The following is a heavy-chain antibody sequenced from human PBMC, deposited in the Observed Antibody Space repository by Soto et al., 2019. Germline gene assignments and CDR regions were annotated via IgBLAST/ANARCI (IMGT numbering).Heavy chain of an antibody. CDR2: INPNSGGT. CDR1: GYTFTGYY. Sequence: ASVKVSCKASGYTFTGYYMHWVRQAPGQGLEWMGWINPNSGGTNYAQKFQGRVTMTRDTSIGTAYMELSRLRSDDTAVHYCARDRTPVNQKWDTAMDEMGYWGQGTLVTVSS. CDR3: ARDRTPVNQKWDTAMDEMGY. J-gene: IGHJ4*02. V-gene: IGHV1-2*02. D-gene: IGHD5-18*01.